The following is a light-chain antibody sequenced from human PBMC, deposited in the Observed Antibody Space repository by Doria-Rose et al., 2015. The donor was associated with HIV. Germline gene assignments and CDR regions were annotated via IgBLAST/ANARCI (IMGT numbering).Light chain of an antibody. V-gene: IGLV1-40*01. CDR3: QSYDNSPSGCVM. CDR2: GNS. J-gene: IGLJ3*02. CDR1: NSNIGAGYG. Sequence: VTISCTGSNSNIGAGYGVHWYQQLPGTVPKLLIYGNSNRPSGVPDRFSGSKSGTSASLAITGLQAVDEADYYCQSYDNSPSGCVMFGGGTKLTVL.